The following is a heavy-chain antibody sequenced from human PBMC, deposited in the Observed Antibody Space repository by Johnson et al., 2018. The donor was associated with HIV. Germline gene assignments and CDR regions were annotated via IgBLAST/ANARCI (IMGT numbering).Heavy chain of an antibody. D-gene: IGHD3-16*01. V-gene: IGHV3-30*03. J-gene: IGHJ3*02. Sequence: QVQLVESGGGLVKPGGSLRLSCAASGFTFSDYYMSWIRQAPGTGLEWVAVISYDGSNKYYADSVKGRFTISRDNSKNTLYLQMNSLRAEDTAVYYCARVGRLPSTFDIWGQGTMVTVSS. CDR1: GFTFSDYY. CDR2: ISYDGSNK. CDR3: ARVGRLPSTFDI.